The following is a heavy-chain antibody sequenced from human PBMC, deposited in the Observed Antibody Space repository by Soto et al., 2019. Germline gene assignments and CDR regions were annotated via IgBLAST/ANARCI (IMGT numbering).Heavy chain of an antibody. CDR3: ARVAYGGHGY. CDR2: INHSGST. D-gene: IGHD5-12*01. Sequence: SETLSLTCAVYGGSFSGYYWIWIRQPPGKGLEWIGEINHSGSTNYNPSLKSRVTISVDTSKNQFSLKLSSVTAADTAVYYCARVAYGGHGYWGQGTLVTVSS. J-gene: IGHJ4*02. CDR1: GGSFSGYY. V-gene: IGHV4-34*01.